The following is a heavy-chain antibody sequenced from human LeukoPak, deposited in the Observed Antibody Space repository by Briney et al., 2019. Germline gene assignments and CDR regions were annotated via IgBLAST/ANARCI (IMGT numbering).Heavy chain of an antibody. J-gene: IGHJ4*02. CDR2: IWYDGSNK. Sequence: GGSLRLSCAASGFTFSSYGMHWVRQAPGKGLEWGAVIWYDGSNKYYAVSVKGRFTISRDNSKNTLYLQMNSLRAEDTAVYYCARSPRPYYDSRGPLHYWGQGTLVTVSS. V-gene: IGHV3-33*01. CDR1: GFTFSSYG. CDR3: ARSPRPYYDSRGPLHY. D-gene: IGHD3-22*01.